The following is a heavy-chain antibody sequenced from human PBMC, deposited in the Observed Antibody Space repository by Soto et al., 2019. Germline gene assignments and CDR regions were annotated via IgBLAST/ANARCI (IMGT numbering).Heavy chain of an antibody. CDR3: ARLGYCSGRTCY. D-gene: IGHD2-15*01. J-gene: IGHJ4*02. CDR1: GGTFSNYA. CDR2: IIPMFGTT. Sequence: QVQLVQSGAVVKKPGSSVKVSCKASGGTFSNYAISWVRQAPGQGLEWMGQIIPMFGTTNYAQKLQGRVTITPDESTSTAYMELSSLRSEDTAVYYCARLGYCSGRTCYWGQGTLVTVSS. V-gene: IGHV1-69*01.